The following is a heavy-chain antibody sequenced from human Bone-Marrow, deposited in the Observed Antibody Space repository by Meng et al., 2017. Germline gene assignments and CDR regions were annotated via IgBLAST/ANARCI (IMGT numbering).Heavy chain of an antibody. CDR3: DCGRALGQVGENDY. V-gene: IGHV6-1*01. CDR1: GDSVSISRAG. Sequence: QVQLQQSCAGLGKPKHSLTLTRTIAGDSVSISRAGWNWIRQSPSKGLEWIGKTYYSSNKNNNSSVTGKVRIIVNTYKSKNQFTLHSKSAADTDVYYYDCGRALGQVGENDYWGQGTLVTVSS. D-gene: IGHD3-3*01. J-gene: IGHJ4*02. CDR2: TYYSSNKNN.